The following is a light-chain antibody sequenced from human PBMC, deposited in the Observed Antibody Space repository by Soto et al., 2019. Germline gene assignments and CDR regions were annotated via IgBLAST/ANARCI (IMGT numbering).Light chain of an antibody. Sequence: QSALTQPASVSGSPGQSITISCTGTSSDVGGYNYVSWYQQHPGKAPKLMIYDVSNRPSGVSNRFSGSKSGNTASLTISGLQAEGEADYYCSSYTSSSLSCFGTGTKLTVL. V-gene: IGLV2-14*01. CDR3: SSYTSSSLSC. J-gene: IGLJ1*01. CDR1: SSDVGGYNY. CDR2: DVS.